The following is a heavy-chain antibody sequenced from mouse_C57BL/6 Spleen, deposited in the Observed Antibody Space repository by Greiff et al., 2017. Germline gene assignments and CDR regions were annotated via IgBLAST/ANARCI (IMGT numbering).Heavy chain of an antibody. D-gene: IGHD2-3*01. CDR2: IDPEDGET. V-gene: IGHV14-1*01. CDR3: TRDSYDGYSAWFAY. Sequence: EVQLQQSGAELVRPGASVKLSCTASGFNIKDYYMHWVKQRPEQGLEWIGRIDPEDGETEYAPKFQGKATMTADTSSNTAYLQLSSLTSEDTAVYYCTRDSYDGYSAWFAYWGQGTLVTVAA. CDR1: GFNIKDYY. J-gene: IGHJ3*01.